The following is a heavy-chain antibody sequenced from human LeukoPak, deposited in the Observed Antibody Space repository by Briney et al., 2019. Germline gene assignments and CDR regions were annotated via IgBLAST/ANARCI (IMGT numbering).Heavy chain of an antibody. V-gene: IGHV3-15*01. J-gene: IGHJ6*03. CDR2: IKSKTDGGTT. CDR3: TTLSSLGDFWSGYYANYYYYYMDV. CDR1: GFTFSNAW. D-gene: IGHD3-3*01. Sequence: PGGSLRLSCAASGFTFSNAWMSWVRQAPGKGLEWVGRIKSKTDGGTTDYAAPVKGRFTISRDDSKNTLYLQMNSLKTEDTAVYYCTTLSSLGDFWSGYYANYYYYYMDVWGKGTTVTVSS.